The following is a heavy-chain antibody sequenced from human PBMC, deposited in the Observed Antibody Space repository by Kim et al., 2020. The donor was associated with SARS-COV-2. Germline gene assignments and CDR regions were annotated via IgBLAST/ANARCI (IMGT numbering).Heavy chain of an antibody. V-gene: IGHV1-69*13. CDR2: IIPIFGTA. D-gene: IGHD6-6*01. CDR3: ASLGGAARRWSTFDY. J-gene: IGHJ4*02. Sequence: SVKVSCKASGGTFSSYAISWVRQAPGQGLEWMGGIIPIFGTANYAQKFQGRVTITADESTSTAYMELSSLRSEDTAVYYCASLGGAARRWSTFDYWGQGTLVTVSS. CDR1: GGTFSSYA.